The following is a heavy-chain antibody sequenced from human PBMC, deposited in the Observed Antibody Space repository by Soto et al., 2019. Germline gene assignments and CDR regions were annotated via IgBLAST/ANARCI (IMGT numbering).Heavy chain of an antibody. J-gene: IGHJ4*02. D-gene: IGHD6-6*01. CDR1: GGSISSYY. V-gene: IGHV4-59*01. CDR3: ARATLSYSSSPFDY. CDR2: IYYSGST. Sequence: SETLSLTCTVSGGSISSYYWSCIRQPPGKGLEWIGYIYYSGSTNYNPSLKSRVTISVDTSKNQFSLKLSSVTAADTAVYYCARATLSYSSSPFDYWGQGTLVTVSS.